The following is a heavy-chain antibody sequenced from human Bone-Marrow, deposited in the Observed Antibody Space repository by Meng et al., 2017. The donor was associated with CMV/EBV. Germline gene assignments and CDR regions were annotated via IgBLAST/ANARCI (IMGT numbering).Heavy chain of an antibody. CDR1: GFTFSSYA. J-gene: IGHJ6*02. CDR3: ARRIAAAGTISYYYYYGMDV. Sequence: GESLKISCAASGFTFSSYAMHWVRQTPGKGLEYVSAISSNGGSTYYADSVKGRFTISRDNSKNTLYLQMGSLRAEDTAVYYCARRIAAAGTISYYYYYGMDVWGQGTTVTVSS. V-gene: IGHV3-64*02. CDR2: ISSNGGST. D-gene: IGHD6-13*01.